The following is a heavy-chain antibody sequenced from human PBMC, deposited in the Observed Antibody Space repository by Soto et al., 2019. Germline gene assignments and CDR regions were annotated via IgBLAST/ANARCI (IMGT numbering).Heavy chain of an antibody. D-gene: IGHD6-13*01. CDR3: ARGLKKEQQLVPDYYYYMDV. CDR2: INHSGST. Sequence: SETLSLTCAVYGGSFSGYYWSWIRQPPGKGLEWIGEINHSGSTNYNPSLKSRVTISVDTSKNQFSLKLSSVTAADTAVYYCARGLKKEQQLVPDYYYYMDVWGKGTTVTVS. CDR1: GGSFSGYY. J-gene: IGHJ6*03. V-gene: IGHV4-34*01.